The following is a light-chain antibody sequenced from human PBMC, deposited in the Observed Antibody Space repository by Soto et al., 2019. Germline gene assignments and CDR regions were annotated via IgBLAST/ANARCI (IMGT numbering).Light chain of an antibody. V-gene: IGKV1-5*03. Sequence: DIQMTQSPSTLSASVGDRVTITCRASQSISTWLAWYQQKPGKAPKLLIYKASSLEGGDPSRFGGSGSGTLFNITISSLHPDDFATYYCQQYNTYPLTCGGGTTVDIK. J-gene: IGKJ4*01. CDR3: QQYNTYPLT. CDR2: KAS. CDR1: QSISTW.